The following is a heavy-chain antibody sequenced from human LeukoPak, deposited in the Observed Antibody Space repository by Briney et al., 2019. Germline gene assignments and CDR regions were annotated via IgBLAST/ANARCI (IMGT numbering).Heavy chain of an antibody. CDR1: GYTFTGYY. CDR3: ARGRLVYYGMDV. J-gene: IGHJ6*02. V-gene: IGHV1-2*02. Sequence: ASVKVSCKASGYTFTGYYIHWVREAPGQGLEWMGWINPNTGGTNYAQKFQGRVTMTRDTSISTAYMELSRLRFDDTAVYYCARGRLVYYGMDVWGQGTTVTVSS. CDR2: INPNTGGT.